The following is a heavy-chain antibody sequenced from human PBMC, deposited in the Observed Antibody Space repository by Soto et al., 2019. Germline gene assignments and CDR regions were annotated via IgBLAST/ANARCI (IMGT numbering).Heavy chain of an antibody. D-gene: IGHD5-18*01. CDR3: ARGGRGYSYGYRTNLE. CDR1: GYTFTGYY. CDR2: INAKSGGS. Sequence: QVQLVQSGAEVKKPGASVKVSCKASGYTFTGYYLHWVRQAPGQGLEWMGWINAKSGGSKSAQNFQGRVNRTRDTSISTAYTELSRLTSDDTAVYYCARGGRGYSYGYRTNLEWGQGNLVSVSS. V-gene: IGHV1-2*02. J-gene: IGHJ4*02.